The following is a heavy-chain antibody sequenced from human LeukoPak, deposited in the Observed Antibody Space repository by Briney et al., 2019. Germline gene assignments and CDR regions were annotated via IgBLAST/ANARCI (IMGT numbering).Heavy chain of an antibody. Sequence: GGSLRLPCGASGFSFSNDWMCWVRQAPRKGLEWVANINQDESKKDYVDSVKGRFTISRDNAKNSLYLQMSSLRAEDTAVYYCARDHAYRTDYWGQGTLVTVSS. D-gene: IGHD2-2*01. V-gene: IGHV3-7*01. J-gene: IGHJ4*02. CDR2: INQDESKK. CDR1: GFSFSNDW. CDR3: ARDHAYRTDY.